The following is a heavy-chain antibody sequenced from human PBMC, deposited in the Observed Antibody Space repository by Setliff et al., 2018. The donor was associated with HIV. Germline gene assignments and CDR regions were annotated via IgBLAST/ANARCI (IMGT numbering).Heavy chain of an antibody. CDR1: GGSFSGYS. CDR3: ARGPPAEDYYYYMDV. CDR2: INHSGST. Sequence: PSETLSLTCAVYGGSFSGYSWGWIRQPPGKGLEWIGEINHSGSTNYNPSLKSRVTISVDTSKRQFSLNLTSVTAADTAVYYCARGPPAEDYYYYMDVWDKGTTGTAP. J-gene: IGHJ6*03. V-gene: IGHV4-34*01.